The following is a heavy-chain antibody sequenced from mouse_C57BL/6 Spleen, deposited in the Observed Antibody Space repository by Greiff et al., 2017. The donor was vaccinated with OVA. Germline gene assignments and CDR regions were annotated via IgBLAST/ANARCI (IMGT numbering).Heavy chain of an antibody. CDR2: IGPGSGST. D-gene: IGHD1-1*01. CDR1: GYTFTDYY. CDR3: AREGDYYGSSSFFAY. Sequence: LVESGAELVKPGASVKISCKASGYTFTDYYINWVKQRPGQGLEWIGKIGPGSGSTYYNEKFKGKATLTADKSSSTAYMQLSSLTSEDSAVYFCAREGDYYGSSSFFAYWGQGTLVTVSA. J-gene: IGHJ3*01. V-gene: IGHV1-77*01.